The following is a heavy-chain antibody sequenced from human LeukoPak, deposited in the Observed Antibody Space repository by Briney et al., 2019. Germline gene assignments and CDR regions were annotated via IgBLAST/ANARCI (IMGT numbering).Heavy chain of an antibody. CDR1: GYTFTGYN. J-gene: IGHJ4*02. CDR2: INPNSVGT. Sequence: GASVNDSCTAPGYTFTGYNMHRVRQAPGQGLEWMGWINPNSVGTNYAQKFQGRVTMTRDTSISTAYMELSRLRSDDTAVYYCASKSPPDYWGQGTLVTVSS. CDR3: ASKSPPDY. V-gene: IGHV1-2*02.